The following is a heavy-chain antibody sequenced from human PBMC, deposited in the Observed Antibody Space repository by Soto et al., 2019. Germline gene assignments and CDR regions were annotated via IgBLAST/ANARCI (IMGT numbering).Heavy chain of an antibody. Sequence: QVQLVQSGAEVKKPGSSVKVSCKASGGTFSDYAISWVRQAPGQGLEWMGGIMPIFGTSGTTNYAQKFQARVTITADESTRTASLELISLRSEDTAVYYCARDEGGYDILTGYYKAHHFDYWGQGVPVTVSS. CDR1: GGTFSDYA. CDR2: IMPIFGTSGTT. J-gene: IGHJ4*02. D-gene: IGHD3-9*01. CDR3: ARDEGGYDILTGYYKAHHFDY. V-gene: IGHV1-69*01.